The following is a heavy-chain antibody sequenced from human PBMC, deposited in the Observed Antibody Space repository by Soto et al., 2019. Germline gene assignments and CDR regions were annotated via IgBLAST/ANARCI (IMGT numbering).Heavy chain of an antibody. Sequence: ASVKVSCKASGYTFTSYGISWVRQAPGQGLEWMGWISAYNGNTNYAQKLQGRVTMTTDTSTSTAYMELRSLRSDDTAVYYCASPLGSIAAAGTDLYYYYYGMDVWGQGTTVTVSS. D-gene: IGHD6-13*01. CDR3: ASPLGSIAAAGTDLYYYYYGMDV. V-gene: IGHV1-18*01. CDR2: ISAYNGNT. J-gene: IGHJ6*02. CDR1: GYTFTSYG.